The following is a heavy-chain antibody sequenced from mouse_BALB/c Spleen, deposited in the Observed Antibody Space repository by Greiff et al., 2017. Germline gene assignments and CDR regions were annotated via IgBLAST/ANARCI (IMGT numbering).Heavy chain of an antibody. D-gene: IGHD1-2*01. J-gene: IGHJ3*01. CDR3: ARDRGVTTATGRFAY. CDR1: GFTFSDYY. V-gene: IGHV5-4*02. Sequence: EVKLVESGGGLVKPGGSLKLSCAASGFTFSDYYMYWVRQTPEKRLEWVATISDGGSYTYYPDSVKGRFTISRDNAKNNLYLQMSSLKSEDTAMYYCARDRGVTTATGRFAYWGQGALVTVSA. CDR2: ISDGGSYT.